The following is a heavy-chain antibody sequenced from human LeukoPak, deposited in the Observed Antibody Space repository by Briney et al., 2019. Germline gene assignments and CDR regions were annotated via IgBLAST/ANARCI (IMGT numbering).Heavy chain of an antibody. CDR2: ISGSGGST. D-gene: IGHD6-19*01. CDR1: GFTFSSYA. CDR3: AKDQAPTEQDSGGWSN. J-gene: IGHJ4*02. Sequence: GGSLRLSCAASGFTFSSYAMSWVRQAPGKGLEWVSTISGSGGSTYYADSVKGRFTISRDNSKNTLYLQMNSLRAEDTAVHYCAKDQAPTEQDSGGWSNWSQGTLVTVSS. V-gene: IGHV3-23*01.